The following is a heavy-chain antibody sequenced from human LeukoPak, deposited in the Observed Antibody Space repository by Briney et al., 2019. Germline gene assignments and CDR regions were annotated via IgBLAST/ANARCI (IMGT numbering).Heavy chain of an antibody. D-gene: IGHD2-2*01. Sequence: SSETLSLTCTVSGGSISSYYWSWIRQPPGKGLEWIGYIYYSGSTNYNPSLKSRVTISVDTSKNQFSLKLSSVTAADTAVYYCARDDQPPGWFDPWGQGTLVTVSS. V-gene: IGHV4-59*01. J-gene: IGHJ5*02. CDR2: IYYSGST. CDR1: GGSISSYY. CDR3: ARDDQPPGWFDP.